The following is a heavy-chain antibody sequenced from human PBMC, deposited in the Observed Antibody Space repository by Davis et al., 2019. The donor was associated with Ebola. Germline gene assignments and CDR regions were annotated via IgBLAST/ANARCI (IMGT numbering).Heavy chain of an antibody. V-gene: IGHV1-18*04. D-gene: IGHD1-1*01. CDR1: GYTFTSYG. J-gene: IGHJ4*02. CDR3: ARAQFPTTSDH. CDR2: ISAYNGNT. Sequence: AASVKVSCKASGYTFTSYGISWVRQAPGQGLEWMGRISAYNGNTNYAQKLQGRVTMTTDTSTSTAYMELRSLRSDDTAVYYCARAQFPTTSDHWGQGTLVTVSS.